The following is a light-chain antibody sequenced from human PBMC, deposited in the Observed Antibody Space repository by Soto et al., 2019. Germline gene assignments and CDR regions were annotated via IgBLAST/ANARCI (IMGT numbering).Light chain of an antibody. Sequence: EMVMPQSPATLSVSPGERVTLSCRASESVHRNLAWYQQKPGQGPSLLIYYASTRATGVPDRFTASGSGTEFTLTISSLQSEDFGVYHCQHFSNWPPTFGPGTKVEIK. CDR3: QHFSNWPPT. CDR2: YAS. CDR1: ESVHRN. J-gene: IGKJ3*01. V-gene: IGKV3-15*01.